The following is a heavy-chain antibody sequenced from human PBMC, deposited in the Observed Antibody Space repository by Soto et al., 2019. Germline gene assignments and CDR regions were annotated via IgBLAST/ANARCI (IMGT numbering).Heavy chain of an antibody. CDR1: GGTFSSYA. D-gene: IGHD3-22*01. J-gene: IGHJ5*02. V-gene: IGHV1-69*13. CDR3: ASSRVRGSFLLA. Sequence: SVKVSCKASGGTFSSYAISWVRQAPGQGLEWMGGIIPIFGTANYAQKFQGRVTITADESTSTAYMELSSLRSEDTAVYYCASSRVRGSFLLAWGQGTLVPVSS. CDR2: IIPIFGTA.